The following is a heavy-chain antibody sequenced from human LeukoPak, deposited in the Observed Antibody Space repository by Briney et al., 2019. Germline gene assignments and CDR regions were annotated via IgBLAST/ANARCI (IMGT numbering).Heavy chain of an antibody. CDR3: ARHISGLNWFDP. D-gene: IGHD2-21*01. CDR1: GGSISSSSYY. Sequence: SETLSLTCTVSGGSISSSSYYWGWIRQPPGKGLEWIGSIYYSGSTYYNPPLKSRVTISVDTSKNQFSLKLSSVTAADTAVYYCARHISGLNWFDPWGQGTLVTVSS. CDR2: IYYSGST. V-gene: IGHV4-39*01. J-gene: IGHJ5*02.